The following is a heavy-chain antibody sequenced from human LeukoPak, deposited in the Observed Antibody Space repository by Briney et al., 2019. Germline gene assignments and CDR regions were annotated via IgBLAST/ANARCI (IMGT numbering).Heavy chain of an antibody. CDR2: TSGAVGGT. J-gene: IGHJ4*02. D-gene: IGHD5-18*01. CDR3: AKFTVRGYSSPFDC. Sequence: PGGSLRLSCAASGFTFSGYAMSWVRQAPGKGLEWVSSTSGAVGGTDYADSVKGRFTISRDNSKNTLYLQMNSLRAEDTAIYYCAKFTVRGYSSPFDCWGQGTLVTVSS. V-gene: IGHV3-23*01. CDR1: GFTFSGYA.